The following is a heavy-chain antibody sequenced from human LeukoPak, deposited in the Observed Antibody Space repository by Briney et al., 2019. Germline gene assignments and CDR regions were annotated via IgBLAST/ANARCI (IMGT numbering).Heavy chain of an antibody. CDR2: ISSSSTYI. V-gene: IGHV3-21*01. D-gene: IGHD5-18*01. CDR3: ARGGYSYGPPALDI. CDR1: GFTFSSYS. Sequence: PGGSLRLSCAASGFTFSSYSMNWVRQAPGKGLEWVSSISSSSTYIYYVDSVKGRFTISRDNAKSSLYLQMNSLRAEDTAVYYCARGGYSYGPPALDIWGQGTMVTVSS. J-gene: IGHJ3*02.